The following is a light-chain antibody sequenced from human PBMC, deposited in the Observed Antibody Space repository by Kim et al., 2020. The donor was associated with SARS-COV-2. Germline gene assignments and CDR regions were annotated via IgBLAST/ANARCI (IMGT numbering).Light chain of an antibody. Sequence: SSELTQDPAVSVALGQTVRITCQGAILRSYYASWYQLKRGQAPILVIYGKNNRPTGIPDRFSGSSAGNTASWTITGTQAGDEADIYCNPRDSNDNVVFGG. CDR2: GKN. CDR3: NPRDSNDNVV. CDR1: ILRSYY. J-gene: IGLJ2*01. V-gene: IGLV3-19*01.